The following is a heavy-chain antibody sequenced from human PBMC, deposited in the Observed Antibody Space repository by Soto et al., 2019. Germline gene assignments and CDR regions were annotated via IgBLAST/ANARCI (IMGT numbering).Heavy chain of an antibody. CDR1: GVTISTYS. V-gene: IGHV3-23*01. CDR3: AKRAGTGGVFDY. CDR2: ISNGGANT. D-gene: IGHD1-1*01. J-gene: IGHJ4*02. Sequence: GPLRLSCAVAGVTISTYSLRWIRKAPGKGLEWVSGISNGGANTYYADSVKGRSTISRDNSKNTLYLQVNNLRADDSAVYYYAKRAGTGGVFDYWGQGTLVTVSS.